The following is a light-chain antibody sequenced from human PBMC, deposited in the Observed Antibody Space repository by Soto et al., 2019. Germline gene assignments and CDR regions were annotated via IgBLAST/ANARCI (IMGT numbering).Light chain of an antibody. Sequence: AIQMTQSPSSLSASVGYRVTITCRASQDVRNYLGWYQQKPGKAPKLLIYGAFSLQSGFPSRFSGSGSGTDFTLTISSLQPEDFATYFCLQDHSYHWTFDQGTKVDIK. CDR3: LQDHSYHWT. CDR1: QDVRNY. J-gene: IGKJ1*01. V-gene: IGKV1-6*01. CDR2: GAF.